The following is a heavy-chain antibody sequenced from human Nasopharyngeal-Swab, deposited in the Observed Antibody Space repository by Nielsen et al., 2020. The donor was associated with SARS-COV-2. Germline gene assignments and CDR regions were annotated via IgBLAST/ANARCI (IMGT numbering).Heavy chain of an antibody. CDR3: ARARVRGATISWFDP. D-gene: IGHD3-10*01. V-gene: IGHV4-30-2*01. Sequence: GQAAGRGLEWIGYMYHSGSTYYNPSLKSRVTISVDRSKNQFSLKLSSVTAADTAVYYCARARVRGATISWFDPWGQGTLVTVSS. CDR2: MYHSGST. J-gene: IGHJ5*02.